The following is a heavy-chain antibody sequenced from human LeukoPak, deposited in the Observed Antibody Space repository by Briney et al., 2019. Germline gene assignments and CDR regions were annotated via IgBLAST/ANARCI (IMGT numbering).Heavy chain of an antibody. Sequence: GGSLRLSCAASGFTFSSYSMNWVRQAPGKGLEWVSSISSSSSYIYYADSVKGRFTISRDNAKNSLYLQMNSLRAEDTAVYYCARDLSGTRNCFDPWGQGTLVTVSS. D-gene: IGHD1-1*01. CDR3: ARDLSGTRNCFDP. CDR2: ISSSSSYI. J-gene: IGHJ5*02. CDR1: GFTFSSYS. V-gene: IGHV3-21*01.